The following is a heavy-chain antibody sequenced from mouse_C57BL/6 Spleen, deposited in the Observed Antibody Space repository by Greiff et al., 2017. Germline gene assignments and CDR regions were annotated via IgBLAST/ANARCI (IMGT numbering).Heavy chain of an antibody. J-gene: IGHJ2*01. CDR1: GYTFTSYW. V-gene: IGHV1-61*01. Sequence: QVQLQQPGAELVRPGSSVKLSCKASGYTFTSYWMDWVKQRPGQGLEWIGNIYPSDSETHYNQKFKDKATLTVDKSSSTAYMQLSSLTSEDSAVYYCARLGDYGSFDYWGQGTTLTVSS. D-gene: IGHD2-4*01. CDR3: ARLGDYGSFDY. CDR2: IYPSDSET.